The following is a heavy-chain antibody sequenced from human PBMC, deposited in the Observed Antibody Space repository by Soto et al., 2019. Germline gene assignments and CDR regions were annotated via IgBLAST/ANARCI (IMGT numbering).Heavy chain of an antibody. V-gene: IGHV3-23*01. D-gene: IGHD3-16*02. Sequence: GGSLRLSCAASGFTFSSYAMSWIRQAPGKGLEWVSAISGSGGSTYYADSVKGRFTISRDNSKNTLYLQMNSLRAEDTAVYYCAKDGAPNYDYIWGSYRPPYYYYYMDVWGKGTTVTVSS. CDR1: GFTFSSYA. CDR2: ISGSGGST. J-gene: IGHJ6*03. CDR3: AKDGAPNYDYIWGSYRPPYYYYYMDV.